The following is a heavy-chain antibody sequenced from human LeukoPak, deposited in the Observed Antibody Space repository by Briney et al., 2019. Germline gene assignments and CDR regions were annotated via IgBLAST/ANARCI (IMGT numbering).Heavy chain of an antibody. V-gene: IGHV4-39*07. CDR2: IYYSGST. D-gene: IGHD4-17*01. CDR3: ARSRHDYGDLLRPTDY. CDR1: GGSISSSSYY. J-gene: IGHJ4*02. Sequence: SESLSPTCTVSGGSISSSSYYSGWFRQPPGKGLEWIGSIYYSGSTYYNPSLKSRVTISVDTSKNQFSLKLSSVTAADTAVYYCARSRHDYGDLLRPTDYWGQGTLVTVSS.